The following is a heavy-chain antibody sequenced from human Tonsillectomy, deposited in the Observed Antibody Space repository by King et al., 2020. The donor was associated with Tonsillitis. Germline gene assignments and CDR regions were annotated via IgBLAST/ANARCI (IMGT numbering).Heavy chain of an antibody. CDR3: ARETFAAVRHYYFDY. Sequence: QLVQSGGGVVQPGRSLRLSCAASGFSFSNSGMQWVRQAPGKGREWVAVIWHDGSKKYYADSVKGRFTISRDNSKNMLYLQMSSLRVEDTAVYYCARETFAAVRHYYFDYWGQGTLVTVSS. CDR2: IWHDGSKK. V-gene: IGHV3-33*01. J-gene: IGHJ4*02. D-gene: IGHD6-13*01. CDR1: GFSFSNSG.